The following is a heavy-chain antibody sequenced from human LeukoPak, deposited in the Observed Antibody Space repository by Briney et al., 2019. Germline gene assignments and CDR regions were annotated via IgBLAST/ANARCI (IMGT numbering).Heavy chain of an antibody. V-gene: IGHV4-34*01. CDR2: INHSGST. Sequence: SSETLSLTCAVYGGSFSGYYWSWIRQPPGKGLEWIGEINHSGSTNYNPSLKSRVTISVDTSKNQFSLKLSSVTAADTAVYYCARGGYGGCWFDPWGQGTLVTVSS. D-gene: IGHD4-17*01. CDR1: GGSFSGYY. J-gene: IGHJ5*02. CDR3: ARGGYGGCWFDP.